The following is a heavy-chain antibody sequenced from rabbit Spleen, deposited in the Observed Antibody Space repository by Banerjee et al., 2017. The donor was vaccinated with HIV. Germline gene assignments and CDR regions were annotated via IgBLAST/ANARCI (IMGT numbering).Heavy chain of an antibody. CDR1: GFTLSSYW. Sequence: QEQLVESGGGLVQPGGSLTLSCTASGFTLSSYWMCWVRQAPGKGLEWIAYINAGNSGIDTYYASWAKGRFTISKTSSTTVTLQMTSLTAADTATYFCARGISRSALWGQGTLVTVS. V-gene: IGHV1S45*01. J-gene: IGHJ3*01. CDR2: INAGNSGIDT. CDR3: ARGISRSAL. D-gene: IGHD1-1*01.